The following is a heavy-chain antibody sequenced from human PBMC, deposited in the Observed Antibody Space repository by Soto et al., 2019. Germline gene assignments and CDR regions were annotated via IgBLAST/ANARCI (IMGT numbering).Heavy chain of an antibody. CDR3: ATKDLSSWSTTCFPDH. CDR2: TSFDGSYK. D-gene: IGHD2-2*01. CDR1: GFTFSAYG. J-gene: IGHJ5*02. V-gene: IGHV3-30*03. Sequence: QVQLVESGGGVVQPGRSLRLSCAASGFTFSAYGMHWVRQAPGKGLEWVAVTSFDGSYKYYADSVKGRFTISRDNPRNTLFLHMNRLRRDDAARYYCATKDLSSWSTTCFPDHWGPGTLVTVSS.